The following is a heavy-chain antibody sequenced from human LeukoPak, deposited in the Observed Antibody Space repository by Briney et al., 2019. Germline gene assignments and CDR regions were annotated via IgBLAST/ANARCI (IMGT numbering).Heavy chain of an antibody. D-gene: IGHD1-1*01. CDR2: IKQDGSEK. Sequence: GGSLRLSCAASGFTFSSYWMSWVRQAPGKGLEWVANIKQDGSEKYYVDSVKGRFTISRDNAKNSLYLQMDSLRAEDTAVYYCASNLIKVLHAFYIWGQGTMVTVSS. J-gene: IGHJ3*02. CDR3: ASNLIKVLHAFYI. CDR1: GFTFSSYW. V-gene: IGHV3-7*01.